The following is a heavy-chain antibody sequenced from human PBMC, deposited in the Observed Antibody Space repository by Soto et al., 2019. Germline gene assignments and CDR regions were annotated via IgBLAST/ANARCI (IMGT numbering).Heavy chain of an antibody. CDR1: GFTFSSYA. CDR2: ISGSGGST. V-gene: IGHV3-23*01. CDR3: AAAPGKYYYDSSGYFDY. J-gene: IGHJ4*02. D-gene: IGHD3-22*01. Sequence: EVQLLESGGGLVQPGGSLRLSCAASGFTFSSYAMSWVRQAPRKGLEWVSAISGSGGSTYYADSVKGRLTISRDNSKNTLYLQMNSLRAEDTAVYYCAAAPGKYYYDSSGYFDYWGQGTLVTVSS.